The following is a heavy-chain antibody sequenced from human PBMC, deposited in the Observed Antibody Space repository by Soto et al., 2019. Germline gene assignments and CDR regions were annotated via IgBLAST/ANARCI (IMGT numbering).Heavy chain of an antibody. CDR1: GFTFSSYG. CDR3: AREGEYQLLRNFDY. V-gene: IGHV3-33*01. J-gene: IGHJ4*02. Sequence: GGSLRLSCAASGFTFSSYGMHWVRQAPGKGLEWVAVIWYDGSNKYYADSVKGRFTISRDNSKNTLYLQMNSLRAEDTAVYYCAREGEYQLLRNFDYWGQGTLVTVSS. D-gene: IGHD2-2*01. CDR2: IWYDGSNK.